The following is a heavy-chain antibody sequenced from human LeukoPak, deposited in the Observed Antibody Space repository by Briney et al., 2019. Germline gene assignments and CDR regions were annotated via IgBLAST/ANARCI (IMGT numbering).Heavy chain of an antibody. CDR1: GFTFSDYY. CDR3: ARMDFWSGYYQDFDY. CDR2: ISSSGSTI. J-gene: IGHJ4*02. D-gene: IGHD3-3*01. Sequence: PGGSLRLSCAASGFTFSDYYMSWIRQAPGKGLEWVSYISSSGSTIYYADSVKGRFTISRDNAKNSLYLQMNSLRAEDTAVYYCARMDFWSGYYQDFDYWGQGTLVTVSS. V-gene: IGHV3-11*01.